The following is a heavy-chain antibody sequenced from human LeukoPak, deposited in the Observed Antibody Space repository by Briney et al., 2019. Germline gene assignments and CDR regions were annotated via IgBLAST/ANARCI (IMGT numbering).Heavy chain of an antibody. D-gene: IGHD3-10*01. J-gene: IGHJ5*02. V-gene: IGHV4-4*07. CDR2: IYATDLT. CDR3: ARGFGSGTSPIDL. Sequence: SETLSLTCTVSGRSIRSVYWNWIRQSAGKGLEWIGRIYATDLTDYNPSLKSRVTLSVDMSKNELSLTLKSVTAADTAVYYCARGFGSGTSPIDLWGQGALVTVSS. CDR1: GRSIRSVY.